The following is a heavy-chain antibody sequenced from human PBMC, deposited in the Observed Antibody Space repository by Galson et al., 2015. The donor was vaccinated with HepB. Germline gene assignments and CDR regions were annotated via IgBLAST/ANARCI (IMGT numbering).Heavy chain of an antibody. CDR1: GYTFTSYG. V-gene: IGHV1-18*01. D-gene: IGHD2-15*01. CDR3: ARVCSGGSCYRGSGYYYYYMDV. Sequence: SVKVSCKASGYTFTSYGISWVRQAPGQGLEWMGWISAYNGNTNYAQKLQGRVTMTTDTSTSTAYMELRSLRSDDTAVYYCARVCSGGSCYRGSGYYYYYMDVWGKGTTVTVSS. CDR2: ISAYNGNT. J-gene: IGHJ6*03.